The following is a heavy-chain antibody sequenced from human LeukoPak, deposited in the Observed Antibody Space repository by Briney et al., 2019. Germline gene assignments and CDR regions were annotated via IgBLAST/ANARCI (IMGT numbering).Heavy chain of an antibody. Sequence: ASVKVSCKASGYTFTGYYMHWVRQAPGQGLEWMGWINPNSGGTYYAQKFQGRVTMTRDTSISTAYMELSRLRSDDTAVYYCARGGLYGSGSYYNVYYFDYWGQGTLVTVSS. CDR1: GYTFTGYY. J-gene: IGHJ4*02. CDR3: ARGGLYGSGSYYNVYYFDY. D-gene: IGHD3-10*01. CDR2: INPNSGGT. V-gene: IGHV1-2*02.